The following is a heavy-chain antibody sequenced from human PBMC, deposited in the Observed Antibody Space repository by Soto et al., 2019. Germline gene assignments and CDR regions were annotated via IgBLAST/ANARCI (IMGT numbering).Heavy chain of an antibody. V-gene: IGHV3-9*03. CDR3: AKETQANLGTGGFDY. CDR2: ISWNGDKM. D-gene: IGHD7-27*01. CDR1: AFTFDNYA. J-gene: IGHJ4*02. Sequence: EVQLVESGGGSVQPGRSLRLSCAASAFTFDNYAMHWVRQTPGKGLEWVAGISWNGDKMEYADSVKGRFTISRDNARKSLYLQMNSLEIEDMALYYCAKETQANLGTGGFDYWGQGTLVTVSS.